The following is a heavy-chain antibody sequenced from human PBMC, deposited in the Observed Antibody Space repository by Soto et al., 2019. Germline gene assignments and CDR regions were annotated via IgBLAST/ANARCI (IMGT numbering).Heavy chain of an antibody. CDR3: ARGWSILTGYYYYYYYGMDV. D-gene: IGHD3-9*01. CDR2: MNPNSGNT. J-gene: IGHJ6*02. Sequence: ASPKVSCKASGYTFTSYDINWVRQATGQGLESMGWMNPNSGNTGYAQKFQGRVTMTRNTSISTAYMELSSMRSEDTAVYYCARGWSILTGYYYYYYYGMDVWGQGTTVTVSS. CDR1: GYTFTSYD. V-gene: IGHV1-8*01.